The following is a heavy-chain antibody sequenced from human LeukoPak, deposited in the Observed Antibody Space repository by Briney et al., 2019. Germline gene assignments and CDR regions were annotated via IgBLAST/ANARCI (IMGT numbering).Heavy chain of an antibody. CDR1: GFTFSSYS. CDR3: ARLRRNSDRSGFYYYYDN. CDR2: INTVSSFI. J-gene: IGHJ4*02. Sequence: GGSLRLSCAASGFTFSSYSFNWVRQAPGKGLEWVSSINTVSSFIYYADSVRGRFTISRDNAENSLWLQMNSLRAEDSAVYYCARLRRNSDRSGFYYYYDNWGQGTLVTVS. V-gene: IGHV3-21*01. D-gene: IGHD3-22*01.